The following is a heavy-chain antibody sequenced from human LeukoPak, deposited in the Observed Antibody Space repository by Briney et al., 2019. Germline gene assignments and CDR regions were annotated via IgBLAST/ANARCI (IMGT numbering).Heavy chain of an antibody. V-gene: IGHV4-39*01. D-gene: IGHD3-22*01. CDR2: IYYSGST. CDR3: HFEDYYDSSGYIP. CDR1: GGSISSSSYY. Sequence: SETLSLTCTVYGGSISSSSYYWGWIRQPPGKGLEWIGSIYYSGSTYCNPSLKSRVTISVDTSKNQFSLKLSSVTAADTAVYYCHFEDYYDSSGYIPWGQGTLVTVSS. J-gene: IGHJ5*02.